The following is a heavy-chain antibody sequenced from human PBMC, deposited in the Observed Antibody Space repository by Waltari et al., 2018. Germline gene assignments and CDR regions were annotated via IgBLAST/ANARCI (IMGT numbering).Heavy chain of an antibody. CDR1: GGSISSNRHY. CDR3: ATYLGASLGTAAFDV. V-gene: IGHV4-39*01. CDR2: MSYSGAT. Sequence: QLQLQESGPGLVKPSETLSLTCSGSGGSISSNRHYWVWIRRPPGQGLEWIGTMSYSGATYSSPSLNSRVTISRDTSKNQLSLKLASMTAADTAVYFCATYLGASLGTAAFDVWGQGTMVTVSS. J-gene: IGHJ3*01. D-gene: IGHD1-1*01.